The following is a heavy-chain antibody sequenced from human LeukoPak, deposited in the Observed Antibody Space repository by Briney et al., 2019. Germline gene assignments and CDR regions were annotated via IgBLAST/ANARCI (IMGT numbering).Heavy chain of an antibody. Sequence: PSETLSLTCAVSGYSLSSGYYWGWIRQPPEKGLEWIGIIYHSGNTYFNPSLKSRVTISVDTSKNQFSLKLSSVTAAEPGVYYFARLPGTYSTSRAKYYFAYSGQGTLVTVSS. J-gene: IGHJ4*02. CDR3: ARLPGTYSTSRAKYYFAY. CDR1: GYSLSSGYY. D-gene: IGHD6-13*01. CDR2: IYHSGNT. V-gene: IGHV4-38-2*01.